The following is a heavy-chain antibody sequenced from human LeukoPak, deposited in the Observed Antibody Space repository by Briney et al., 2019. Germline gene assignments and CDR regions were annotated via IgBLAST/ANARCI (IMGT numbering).Heavy chain of an antibody. J-gene: IGHJ4*02. CDR3: ARGSRELYYFDY. D-gene: IGHD1-7*01. V-gene: IGHV4-59*01. CDR2: IYYSGST. Sequence: SETLSLTCTVSGGSISSYYWSWIRQPPGKGLEWIGYIYYSGSTKYNPYLKSRVTLSVDASKTQFSLKLNSVTAADTAVYYCARGSRELYYFDYWGQGTLVTVSS. CDR1: GGSISSYY.